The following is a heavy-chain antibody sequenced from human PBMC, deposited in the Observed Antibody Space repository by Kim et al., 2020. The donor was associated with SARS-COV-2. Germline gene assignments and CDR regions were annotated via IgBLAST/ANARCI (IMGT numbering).Heavy chain of an antibody. Sequence: YADSVKGRFTISRDSSKNTVYLQMYSLRAEDTAVYYCARMGCGDECSYYDYWGQGTLVSVSS. V-gene: IGHV3-23*01. D-gene: IGHD2-21*02. J-gene: IGHJ4*02. CDR3: ARMGCGDECSYYDY.